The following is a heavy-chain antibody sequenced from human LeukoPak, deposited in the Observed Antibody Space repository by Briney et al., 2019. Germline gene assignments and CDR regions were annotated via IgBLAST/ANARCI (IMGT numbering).Heavy chain of an antibody. CDR3: ARVAPSGWFDY. Sequence: SETLSLTCTVSGGSTSSYYWSWIRQPPGKGLEWIGYIYYSGSTNYNPSLKSRVTISVDTSKNQFSLKLSSVTAADTAVYYCARVAPSGWFDYWGQGTLVTVSS. J-gene: IGHJ4*02. D-gene: IGHD6-19*01. V-gene: IGHV4-59*01. CDR1: GGSTSSYY. CDR2: IYYSGST.